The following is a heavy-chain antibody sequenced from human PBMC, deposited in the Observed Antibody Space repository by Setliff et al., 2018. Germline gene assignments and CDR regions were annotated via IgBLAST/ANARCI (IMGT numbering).Heavy chain of an antibody. CDR2: INPNSGGT. CDR3: ARGDFHGVTNL. D-gene: IGHD4-4*01. V-gene: IGHV1-2*02. Sequence: ASVKVSCKASGYTFTSYYMHWVRQAPGQGLEWMGWINPNSGGTNYAQKFQGRVTITADKSTSTAYMELSSLRSEDTAVYYCARGDFHGVTNLWGQGTLVTVSS. J-gene: IGHJ4*02. CDR1: GYTFTSYY.